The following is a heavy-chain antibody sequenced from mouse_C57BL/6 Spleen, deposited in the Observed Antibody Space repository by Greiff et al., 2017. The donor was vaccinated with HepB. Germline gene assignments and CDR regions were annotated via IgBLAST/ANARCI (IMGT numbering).Heavy chain of an antibody. CDR2: INYDGSST. CDR1: GFTFSDYY. CDR3: ARDGPSPLDY. Sequence: EVKVVESEGGLVQPGSSMKLSCTASGFTFSDYYMAWVRQVPEKGLEWVANINYDGSSTYYLDSLKSRFIISRDNAKNILYLQMSSLKSEDTATYYCARDGPSPLDYWGQGTSVTVSS. V-gene: IGHV5-16*01. J-gene: IGHJ4*01.